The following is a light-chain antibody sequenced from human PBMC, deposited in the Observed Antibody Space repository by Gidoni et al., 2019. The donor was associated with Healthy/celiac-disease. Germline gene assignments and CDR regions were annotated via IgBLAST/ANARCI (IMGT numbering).Light chain of an antibody. J-gene: IGLJ3*02. V-gene: IGLV1-44*01. CDR1: SPNIGSNT. CDR2: SNN. CDR3: AAWDDSLNGYWV. Sequence: VLTQPPSASGTPRQRVTLSCSGSSPNIGSNTVNWYQQLPGTAPKLLIYSNNQRPSGVPDRFSGSKSGTSASLAISGLQSEDEADYYCAAWDDSLNGYWVFGGGTKLTVL.